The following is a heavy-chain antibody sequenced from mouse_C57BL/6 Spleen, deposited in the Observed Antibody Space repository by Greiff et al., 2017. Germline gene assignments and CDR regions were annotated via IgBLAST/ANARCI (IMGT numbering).Heavy chain of an antibody. D-gene: IGHD1-1*01. CDR3: TRHVSYYGSSYGYFDY. J-gene: IGHJ2*01. V-gene: IGHV1-5*01. Sequence: EVQLQESGTVLARPGASVKMSCKTSGYTFTSYWMHWVKQRPGQGLEWIGAIYPGNSDTSYNQKFKGKAKLTAVTSASTAYMELSSLTNEDSAVYYCTRHVSYYGSSYGYFDYWGQGTTLTVSS. CDR2: IYPGNSDT. CDR1: GYTFTSYW.